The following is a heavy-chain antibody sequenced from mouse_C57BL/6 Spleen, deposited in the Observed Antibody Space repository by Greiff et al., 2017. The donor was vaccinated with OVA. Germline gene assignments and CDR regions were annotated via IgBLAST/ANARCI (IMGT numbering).Heavy chain of an antibody. CDR3: ARGGFRLDYFDY. D-gene: IGHD3-2*02. Sequence: VQLQQSGPELVKPGASVKISCKASGYAFSSSWMNWVKQRPGKGLEWIGRFYPGDGDTNYNRKFKGKATLTADKSSSTAYMQLSSLTSEDSAVYFCARGGFRLDYFDYWGQGTTLTVSS. CDR2: FYPGDGDT. CDR1: GYAFSSSW. V-gene: IGHV1-82*01. J-gene: IGHJ2*01.